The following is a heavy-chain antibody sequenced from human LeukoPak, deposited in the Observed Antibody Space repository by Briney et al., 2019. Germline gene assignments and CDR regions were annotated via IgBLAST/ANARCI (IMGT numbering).Heavy chain of an antibody. CDR2: IYPDDSDT. V-gene: IGHV5-51*01. D-gene: IGHD3-22*01. CDR3: ARSSYYYDSSGYRTGDAFDI. CDR1: GYSFTTYW. J-gene: IGHJ3*02. Sequence: GESLKISCETSGYSFTTYWVGWVRQMPGAGLEWVGAIYPDDSDTRYSPSFQGQVVISADKSIRTAYLQWNTLKTSDTAMYYCARSSYYYDSSGYRTGDAFDIWGQGTMVTVSS.